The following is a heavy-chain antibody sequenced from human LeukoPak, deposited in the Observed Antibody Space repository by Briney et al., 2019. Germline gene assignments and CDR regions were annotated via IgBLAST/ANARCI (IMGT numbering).Heavy chain of an antibody. CDR3: ARDNEYCTGGTCRLDY. V-gene: IGHV3-33*01. CDR1: GFSFNKYA. CDR2: IGYDGSDK. J-gene: IGHJ4*02. D-gene: IGHD2-15*01. Sequence: SGRSLRLSCAASGFSFNKYAMHWVRQAPGMGLEWVAFIGYDGSDKYYADSVKGRFTISRDNSKNTLYLQMNSLRAEDTAVYYCARDNEYCTGGTCRLDYWGQGALVTVSS.